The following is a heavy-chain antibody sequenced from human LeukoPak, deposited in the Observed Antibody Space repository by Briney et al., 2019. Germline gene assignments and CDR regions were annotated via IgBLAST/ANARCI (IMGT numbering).Heavy chain of an antibody. CDR3: ARVEDGDYTFDY. CDR2: ISSSSSYI. V-gene: IGHV3-21*01. D-gene: IGHD4-17*01. Sequence: GGSLRLSCAASGFTFSSYSMNWVRQAPGKGLEWVSSISSSSSYIYYADSVKGRFTISRDNSKNTLYLQMGSLRAEDMAVYYCARVEDGDYTFDYWGQGTLVTVSS. CDR1: GFTFSSYS. J-gene: IGHJ4*02.